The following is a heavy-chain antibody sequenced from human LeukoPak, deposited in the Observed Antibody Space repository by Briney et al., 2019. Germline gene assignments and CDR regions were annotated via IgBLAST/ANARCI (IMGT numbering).Heavy chain of an antibody. Sequence: PGGSLRLSCAASGFTFSSYWMHWVRQVPGKGLVWVSRINIDGSTTTYADSVKGRFTISRDNSKNTLYLQMNSLRAEDTAVYYCAKDGHYWGQGTLVTVSS. CDR2: INIDGSTT. CDR3: AKDGHY. V-gene: IGHV3-74*03. J-gene: IGHJ4*02. CDR1: GFTFSSYW.